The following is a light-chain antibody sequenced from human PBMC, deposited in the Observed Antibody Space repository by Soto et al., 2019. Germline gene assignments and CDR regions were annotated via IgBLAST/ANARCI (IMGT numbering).Light chain of an antibody. CDR3: AAWDGSLSGPV. CDR2: RNN. J-gene: IGLJ2*01. V-gene: IGLV1-47*01. CDR1: SSNIGSNY. Sequence: QSVLTQPPSASGTPGQRVTISCSGSSSNIGSNYVYWYHQLPGTAPKLLIYRNNQRPSEVPDRFSGSKSGTSASLAISGLRSEDEADYYCAAWDGSLSGPVFGGGTKVTVL.